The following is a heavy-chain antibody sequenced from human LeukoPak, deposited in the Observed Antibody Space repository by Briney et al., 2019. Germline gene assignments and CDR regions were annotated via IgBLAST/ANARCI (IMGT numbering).Heavy chain of an antibody. D-gene: IGHD3-10*01. V-gene: IGHV1-69*04. CDR3: ANDQDYYGSGPDDY. Sequence: GASVKVSCKASGGTFSSYAISWVRQAPGQGLEWMGRIIPILGIANYAQKFQGRVTITADKSTSTAYMELSSLRSEDTAVYYCANDQDYYGSGPDDYWGQGTLVTVSS. J-gene: IGHJ4*02. CDR1: GGTFSSYA. CDR2: IIPILGIA.